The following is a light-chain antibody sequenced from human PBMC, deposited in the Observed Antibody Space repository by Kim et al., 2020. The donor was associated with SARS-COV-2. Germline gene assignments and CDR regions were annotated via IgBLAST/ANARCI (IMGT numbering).Light chain of an antibody. J-gene: IGKJ1*01. CDR1: QTISSY. CDR2: TAS. CDR3: QRSYRTWT. V-gene: IGKV1-39*01. Sequence: DIQMTQSPSSLSAFVGDRVTITCRASQTISSYVNWYQQKPGKAPKLLIYTASHLQDGVPSRFSGSGSGTDFTLTISSLQPEDFATYYCQRSYRTWTFGQGTKVDIK.